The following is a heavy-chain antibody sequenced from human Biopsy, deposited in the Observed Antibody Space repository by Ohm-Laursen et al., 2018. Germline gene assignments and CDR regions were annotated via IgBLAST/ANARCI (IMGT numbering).Heavy chain of an antibody. CDR2: ISYNERT. CDR3: VREPKTGTAEAWYFDL. CDR1: GASVKTSGYF. Sequence: TLSLTCCASGASVKTSGYFWAWIRRRPGKGLEWIGYISYNERTHYNPSLTSRLAISFDTSNNRISLQLRSVSVADTAVYYCVREPKTGTAEAWYFDLWGRGSPVTVPS. V-gene: IGHV4-31*03. J-gene: IGHJ2*01. D-gene: IGHD3-9*01.